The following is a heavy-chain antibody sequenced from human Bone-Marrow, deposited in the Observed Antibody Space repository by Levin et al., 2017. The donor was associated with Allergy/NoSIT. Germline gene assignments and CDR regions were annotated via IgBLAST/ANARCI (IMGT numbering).Heavy chain of an antibody. CDR1: GFTFSGSA. CDR3: TRRVINCSGGSCHQDWFDP. D-gene: IGHD2-15*01. J-gene: IGHJ5*02. Sequence: KVSCAASGFTFSGSAMHWVRQASGKGLEWVGRIKSKTNNYATAYGTSVKGRFTISRDDSKNTAYLQMNSLKTEDTAVYYCTRRVINCSGGSCHQDWFDPWGQGTLVTVSS. CDR2: IKSKTNNYAT. V-gene: IGHV3-73*01.